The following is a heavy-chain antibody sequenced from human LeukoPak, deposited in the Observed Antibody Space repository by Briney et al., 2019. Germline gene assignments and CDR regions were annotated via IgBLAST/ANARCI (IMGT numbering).Heavy chain of an antibody. J-gene: IGHJ4*02. CDR1: GFTFSDYY. CDR3: ARARRDGYNPSVYFDY. CDR2: ISSSGSTI. V-gene: IGHV3-11*01. Sequence: GGSLRLSCAASGFTFSDYYMSWIRQAPGKGLEWVSYISSSGSTIYYADSVKGRFTISRDNAKNSLYLQMNSLRAEDTAVYYCARARRDGYNPSVYFDYWGQGTLVTVSS. D-gene: IGHD5-24*01.